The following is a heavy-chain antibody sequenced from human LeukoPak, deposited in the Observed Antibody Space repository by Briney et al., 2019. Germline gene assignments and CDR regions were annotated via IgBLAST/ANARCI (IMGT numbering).Heavy chain of an antibody. V-gene: IGHV3-33*01. CDR1: GFTFSSYG. CDR2: IWYDGSNK. D-gene: IGHD6-13*01. Sequence: PGRSLRLSCAASGFTFSSYGMHWVRQAPGKGLEWVAVIWYDGSNKYYADSVKGRFTISRDNSKNTLYLQMNSLRAEDTAVYYCARYSSSWSGDAFDIWGQGTMVTVSS. CDR3: ARYSSSWSGDAFDI. J-gene: IGHJ3*02.